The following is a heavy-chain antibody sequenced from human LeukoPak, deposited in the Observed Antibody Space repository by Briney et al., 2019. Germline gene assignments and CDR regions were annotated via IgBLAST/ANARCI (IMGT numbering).Heavy chain of an antibody. V-gene: IGHV4-4*07. D-gene: IGHD6-19*01. CDR1: GGSLSSYY. J-gene: IGHJ5*02. CDR3: ARWSVGSSGWYSWFDP. CDR2: IYTSGST. Sequence: SETLSLTCTVSGGSLSSYYWSWIRQPAGEGLEWIGRIYTSGSTNYNPSLKSRVTMSVDTSKNQFSLKLSSVTAADTAVYYCARWSVGSSGWYSWFDPWGQGTLVTVSS.